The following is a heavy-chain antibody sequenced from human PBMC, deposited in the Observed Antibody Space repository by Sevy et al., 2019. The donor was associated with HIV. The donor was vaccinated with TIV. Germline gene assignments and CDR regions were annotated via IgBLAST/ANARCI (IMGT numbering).Heavy chain of an antibody. CDR3: ARDGRQIFGVVISYYMDV. D-gene: IGHD3-3*01. J-gene: IGHJ6*03. V-gene: IGHV3-30-3*01. CDR1: GFTFSSYA. Sequence: GGSLRLSCAASGFTFSSYAMHWVRQAPGKGLEWVAVISYDGSNKYYADSVKGRFTISRDNSKNTLYLQMNSLRAEETGVYYCARDGRQIFGVVISYYMDVWGKGTTVTVSS. CDR2: ISYDGSNK.